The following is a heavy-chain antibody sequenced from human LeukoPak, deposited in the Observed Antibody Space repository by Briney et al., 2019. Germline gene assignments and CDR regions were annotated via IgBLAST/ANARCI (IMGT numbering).Heavy chain of an antibody. Sequence: SVKVSCKASGFTFTSSAVQWVRQARGQRLEWIGWIVVGSGNTNYAQKFQERVTITRDMSTSTAYMELSSLRSEDTAVYYCAAARDHGTTSYYYYYMDVWGKGTTVTVSS. CDR2: IVVGSGNT. V-gene: IGHV1-58*01. J-gene: IGHJ6*03. CDR3: AAARDHGTTSYYYYYMDV. CDR1: GFTFTSSA. D-gene: IGHD1-7*01.